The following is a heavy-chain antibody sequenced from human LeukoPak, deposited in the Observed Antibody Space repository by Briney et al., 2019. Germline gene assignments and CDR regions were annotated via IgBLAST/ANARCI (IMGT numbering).Heavy chain of an antibody. D-gene: IGHD3-10*01. CDR2: ISYDGSNK. J-gene: IGHJ4*02. Sequence: PGGSLRLSCAASGFTFSSYAMHWVRQAPGKGLEWVAVISYDGSNKYYADSVKGRFTISRDNSKNTLYLQMNSLRAEDTAVYYCARDGSGVWFDYWGQGTLVTVSS. CDR1: GFTFSSYA. V-gene: IGHV3-30-3*01. CDR3: ARDGSGVWFDY.